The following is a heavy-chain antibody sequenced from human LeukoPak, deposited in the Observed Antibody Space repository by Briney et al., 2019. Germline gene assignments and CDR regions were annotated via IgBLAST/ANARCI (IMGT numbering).Heavy chain of an antibody. CDR3: ARAFDGDGYYYYYYMDV. CDR1: GFTFSSYS. V-gene: IGHV3-21*01. D-gene: IGHD5-24*01. Sequence: GSLRLSCAASGFTFSSYSMNWVRQAPGKGLEWVSSISSSSSYIYYADSVKGRFTISRDNAKNSLYLQMNSLRAEDTAVYYCARAFDGDGYYYYYYMDVWGKGTTVTVSS. CDR2: ISSSSSYI. J-gene: IGHJ6*03.